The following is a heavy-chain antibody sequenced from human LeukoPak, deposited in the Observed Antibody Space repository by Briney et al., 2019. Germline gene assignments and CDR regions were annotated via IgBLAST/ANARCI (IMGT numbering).Heavy chain of an antibody. CDR1: GGSFSGYY. CDR2: IYYSGST. D-gene: IGHD5-12*01. Sequence: SETLSLTCAVYGGSFSGYYWSWIRQPPGKGPEWIGYIYYSGSTNYNPSLKSRVTISVDTSKNQFSLKLSSVTAADTAVYYCARYSGYDLTLYYFDYWGQGTLVTVSS. J-gene: IGHJ4*02. CDR3: ARYSGYDLTLYYFDY. V-gene: IGHV4-59*01.